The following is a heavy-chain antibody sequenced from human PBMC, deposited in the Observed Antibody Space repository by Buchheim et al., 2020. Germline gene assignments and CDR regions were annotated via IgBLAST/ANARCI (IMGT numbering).Heavy chain of an antibody. D-gene: IGHD2-2*02. Sequence: QLQLQESGPGLVKPSETLSLTCTVSGGSISSSSYYWGWIRQPPGKGLEWIGSIYYSGSTYYNPSLKSRVTISVDTSQNQFSLKLSSVTAADTAVYYCARPLGYCSSTSCYKGNWFDPWGQGTL. V-gene: IGHV4-39*01. CDR3: ARPLGYCSSTSCYKGNWFDP. CDR1: GGSISSSSYY. J-gene: IGHJ5*02. CDR2: IYYSGST.